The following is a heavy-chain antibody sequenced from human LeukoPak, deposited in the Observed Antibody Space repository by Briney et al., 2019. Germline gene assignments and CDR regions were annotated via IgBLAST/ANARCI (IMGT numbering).Heavy chain of an antibody. CDR2: IWYDGSNK. Sequence: PGRSLRLSCAASRFTFSSYGMHWVRQAPGKGLEWVAVIWYDGSNKYYADSVKGRFTISRDNSKNTLYLQMNSLRAEDTAVYYCARELRVSRRGFDYWGQGTLVTVSS. CDR3: ARELRVSRRGFDY. V-gene: IGHV3-33*01. CDR1: RFTFSSYG. D-gene: IGHD2-2*01. J-gene: IGHJ4*02.